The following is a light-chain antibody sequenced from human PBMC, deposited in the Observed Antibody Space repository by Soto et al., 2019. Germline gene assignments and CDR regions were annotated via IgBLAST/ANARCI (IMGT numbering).Light chain of an antibody. CDR2: GAS. J-gene: IGKJ2*03. Sequence: EMVLKQSACALSLSPGERATLSCRASQSVSSSYLAWYQQKPGQAPRLLIYGASSRATGIPDRFSGSGSGTDFTLTISSLQPDDFATYCCPLSDCYPYSSAHGTKVDIK. CDR3: PLSDCYPYS. CDR1: QSVSSSY. V-gene: IGKV3-20*01.